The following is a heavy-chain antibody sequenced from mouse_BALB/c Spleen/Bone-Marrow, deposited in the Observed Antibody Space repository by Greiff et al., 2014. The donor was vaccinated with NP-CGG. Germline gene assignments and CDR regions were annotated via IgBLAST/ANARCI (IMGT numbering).Heavy chain of an antibody. CDR1: GYTFTDHI. J-gene: IGHJ4*01. D-gene: IGHD1-1*01. CDR2: IYPVSGET. V-gene: IGHV1-11*01. Sequence: LVESGAELASPGASVTLSCKASGYTFTDHIMNWVKKRPGQGLEWIGRIYPVSGETNYNQKFMGKATFSVDRSSSTVYMVLNSLTSEGPAVYYCGRGNYGSSYAMDYWGQGTSVTVSS. CDR3: GRGNYGSSYAMDY.